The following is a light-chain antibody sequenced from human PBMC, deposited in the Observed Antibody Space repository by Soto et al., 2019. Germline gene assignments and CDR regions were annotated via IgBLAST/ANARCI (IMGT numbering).Light chain of an antibody. V-gene: IGKV2-28*01. Sequence: DIVMTQSPLSLPVTPGEPASISCRSSQSLLHSDGYNYLDWFLQRPGQSPQLLIYLGSSRASGVPDRFHGRGSGTDFILKISRVEAEDVGVYYCMQAVHTPLTFGGGNKVDIK. J-gene: IGKJ4*01. CDR1: QSLLHSDGYNY. CDR2: LGS. CDR3: MQAVHTPLT.